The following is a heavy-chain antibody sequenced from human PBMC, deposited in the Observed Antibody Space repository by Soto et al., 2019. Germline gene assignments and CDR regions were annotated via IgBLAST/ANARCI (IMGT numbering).Heavy chain of an antibody. V-gene: IGHV1-2*04. Sequence: ASVKVSCKASGYTFTSYGISWVRQAPGQGLEWMGWINPNSGGTNYAQKFQGWVTMTRDTSISTAYMELSRLRSDDTAVYYCARALIAAAGIGLDPWGQGTLVTVSS. J-gene: IGHJ5*02. D-gene: IGHD6-13*01. CDR1: GYTFTSYG. CDR2: INPNSGGT. CDR3: ARALIAAAGIGLDP.